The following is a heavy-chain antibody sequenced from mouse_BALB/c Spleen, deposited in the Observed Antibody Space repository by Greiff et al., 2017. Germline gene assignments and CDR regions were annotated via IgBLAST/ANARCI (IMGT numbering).Heavy chain of an antibody. CDR2: IYPGDGDT. D-gene: IGHD1-1*01. CDR3: ARGAYYYGSSSFAY. CDR1: GYTFTSYW. Sequence: QVQLKQSGAELARPGASVKLSCKASGYTFTSYWMQWVKQRPGQGLEWIGAIYPGDGDTRYTQKFKGKATLTADKSSSTAYMQLSSLASEDSAVYYCARGAYYYGSSSFAYWGQGTLVTVSA. J-gene: IGHJ3*01. V-gene: IGHV1-87*01.